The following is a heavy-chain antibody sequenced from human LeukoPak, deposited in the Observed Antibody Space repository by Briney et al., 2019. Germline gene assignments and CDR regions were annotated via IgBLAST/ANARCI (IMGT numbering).Heavy chain of an antibody. J-gene: IGHJ4*02. V-gene: IGHV4-61*02. Sequence: SETLSLTCTVSGGSISSGSYYWSWLRQPAGKGLEWIGRIYTSGSTNYNPSLKTRVTISVDASKNPFSLNLSSVTAADTAVYYCARISVAGPTDYWGQGTLVTVSS. CDR1: GGSISSGSYY. CDR3: ARISVAGPTDY. CDR2: IYTSGST. D-gene: IGHD6-19*01.